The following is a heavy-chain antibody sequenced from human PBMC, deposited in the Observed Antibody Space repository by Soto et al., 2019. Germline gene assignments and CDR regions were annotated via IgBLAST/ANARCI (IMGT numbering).Heavy chain of an antibody. Sequence: QVQLVQSGAEVKKPGSSVKVSCKASGGTFSSYAISWVRQAPGQGLEWMGGIIPIFGTANYAQKFQGRVTITADESRRTGFMGLSSLRSEDTAVYYCASLVVANGGVDYYYGMDVWGQGTTVTVCS. J-gene: IGHJ6*02. D-gene: IGHD1-26*01. V-gene: IGHV1-69*01. CDR2: IIPIFGTA. CDR1: GGTFSSYA. CDR3: ASLVVANGGVDYYYGMDV.